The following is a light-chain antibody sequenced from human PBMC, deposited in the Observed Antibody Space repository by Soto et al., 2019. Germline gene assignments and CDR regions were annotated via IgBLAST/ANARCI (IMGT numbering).Light chain of an antibody. V-gene: IGKV1-5*01. Sequence: DIPMTQSPSTLSASVGDRVTITCRASQSISSWLAWYQQKPGKAPKLLIYDASSLESGVPSRFSGRGSGTEFTLTISSLQPDDFATDYCQQYNSYWTFGQGTKVEIK. CDR2: DAS. CDR3: QQYNSYWT. CDR1: QSISSW. J-gene: IGKJ1*01.